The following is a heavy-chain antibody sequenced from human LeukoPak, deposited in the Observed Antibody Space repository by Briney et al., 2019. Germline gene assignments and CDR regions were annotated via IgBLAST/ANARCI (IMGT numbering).Heavy chain of an antibody. CDR2: IYYSGST. CDR3: AREHSSSSVVTAISDAFDI. CDR1: GGSISSYY. D-gene: IGHD2-21*02. J-gene: IGHJ3*02. V-gene: IGHV4-59*01. Sequence: PSETLSLTCTVYGGSISSYYWSWIRQPPGKGLEWLGYIYYSGSTNYNPSLKSRVTISVDTSKNQFSLKLSSVTAADTAVYYCAREHSSSSVVTAISDAFDIWGQGTMVTVSS.